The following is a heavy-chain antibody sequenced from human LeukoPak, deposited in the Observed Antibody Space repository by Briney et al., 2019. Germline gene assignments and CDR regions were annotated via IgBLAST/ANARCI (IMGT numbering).Heavy chain of an antibody. Sequence: GGPLRLSCAASGFTFSSYGMHWVRQAPGKGLEWVAVIWYDGSNKYYADSVKGRFTISRDNSKNTLYLQMNSLRAEDTAVYYCAREVSSWSGFFDYWGQGTQVTVSS. CDR3: AREVSSWSGFFDY. J-gene: IGHJ4*02. D-gene: IGHD6-13*01. CDR1: GFTFSSYG. V-gene: IGHV3-33*01. CDR2: IWYDGSNK.